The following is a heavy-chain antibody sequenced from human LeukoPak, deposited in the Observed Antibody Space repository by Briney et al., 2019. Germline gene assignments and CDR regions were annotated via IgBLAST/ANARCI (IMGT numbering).Heavy chain of an antibody. D-gene: IGHD4-11*01. J-gene: IGHJ4*02. V-gene: IGHV3-21*04. Sequence: GGFLRLSCAASGFTFSSYSMNWVRQAPGKGLEWVSSISSSSSYIYYADSVKGRFTISRDNAKNSLYLQMNSLRAEDTAVYYCARGPDYISHFDYWGQGTLVTVSS. CDR1: GFTFSSYS. CDR3: ARGPDYISHFDY. CDR2: ISSSSSYI.